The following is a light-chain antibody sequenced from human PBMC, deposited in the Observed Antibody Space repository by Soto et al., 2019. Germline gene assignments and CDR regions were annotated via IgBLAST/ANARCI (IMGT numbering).Light chain of an antibody. CDR3: QVCERFSDHNFV. CDR2: DDT. J-gene: IGLJ1*01. Sequence: SYELTQPPSVSVSPGQTASITCVGDNIGTKSVHWYQQRPGQAPVLVVYDDTQRPSRIPERFSGPNSGNTATLTISRVETGDEADYYCQVCERFSDHNFVLGDGTNVTVL. CDR1: NIGTKS. V-gene: IGLV3-21*02.